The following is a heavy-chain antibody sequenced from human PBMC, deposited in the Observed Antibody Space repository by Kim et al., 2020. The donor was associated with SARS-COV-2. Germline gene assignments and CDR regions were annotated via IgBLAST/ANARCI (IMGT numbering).Heavy chain of an antibody. CDR3: ARVSGWIQLWQPYFDY. D-gene: IGHD5-18*01. Sequence: SVKVSCKASGGTFSSYAISWVRQAPGQGLEWMGRIIPILGIANYAQKFQGRVTITADKSTSTAYMELSSLRSEDTAVYYCARVSGWIQLWQPYFDYWGQGTLVTVSS. V-gene: IGHV1-69*04. CDR2: IIPILGIA. J-gene: IGHJ4*02. CDR1: GGTFSSYA.